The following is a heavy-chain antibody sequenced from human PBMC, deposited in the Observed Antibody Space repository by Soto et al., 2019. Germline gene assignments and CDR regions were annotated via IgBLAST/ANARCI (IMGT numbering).Heavy chain of an antibody. CDR3: ASAPGNLYYFDY. Sequence: TLSLTCTVSGGSISSGGYYWSWIRQNPGKGLEWIGYIYYSRSTYYNPSLKSRVTISVDTSKNQFSLKLSSVTAADTAVYYCASAPGNLYYFDYWGQGTLVTVSS. D-gene: IGHD1-1*01. V-gene: IGHV4-31*03. CDR2: IYYSRST. CDR1: GGSISSGGYY. J-gene: IGHJ4*02.